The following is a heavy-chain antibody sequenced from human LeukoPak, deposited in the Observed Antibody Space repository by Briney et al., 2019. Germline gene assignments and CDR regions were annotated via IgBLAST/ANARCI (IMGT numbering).Heavy chain of an antibody. CDR1: GFTVSSNY. D-gene: IGHD3-22*01. CDR2: IYTGGNT. V-gene: IGHV3-66*01. CDR3: VKLPYSDTSAYYVDY. J-gene: IGHJ4*02. Sequence: GGSLRLSCAASGFTVSSNYMNWVRQAPGKGLEWVSVIYTGGNTYYADSVKGRFTISRDNSKNTLSLQMSSLRPEDTAVYYCVKLPYSDTSAYYVDYWGQGTLVTVSS.